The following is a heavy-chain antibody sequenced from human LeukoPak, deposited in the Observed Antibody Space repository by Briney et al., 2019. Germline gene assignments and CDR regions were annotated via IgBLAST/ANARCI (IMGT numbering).Heavy chain of an antibody. J-gene: IGHJ4*02. Sequence: GGSLRLSCAASGFTFSSYWTHWVRQAPGKGLMWVSRINREGTTTQYADAVKGRFTISRDNAKNTLYLQMNSLRAEDTAVYYCARGGGYSYGSFDDWGQGTLVTVSS. D-gene: IGHD5-18*01. CDR3: ARGGGYSYGSFDD. V-gene: IGHV3-74*03. CDR1: GFTFSSYW. CDR2: INREGTTT.